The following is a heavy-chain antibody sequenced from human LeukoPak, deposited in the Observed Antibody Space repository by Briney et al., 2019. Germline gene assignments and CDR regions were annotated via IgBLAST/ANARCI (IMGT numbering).Heavy chain of an antibody. J-gene: IGHJ1*01. CDR3: AKETTIMTAPWYFQD. CDR1: GFTFSSYA. CDR2: ISYTGHTQ. D-gene: IGHD4-11*01. V-gene: IGHV3-30*04. Sequence: GRSLRLSCAASGFTFSSYAMHWVRQAPGKGLEWVAVISYTGHTQYYLDSVKGRFTISRDNSKNTLYLQMDSLRTEDTAVYYCAKETTIMTAPWYFQDRGQGTLVSVSS.